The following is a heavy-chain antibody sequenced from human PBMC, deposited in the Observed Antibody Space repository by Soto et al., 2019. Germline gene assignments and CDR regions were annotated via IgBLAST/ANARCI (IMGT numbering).Heavy chain of an antibody. V-gene: IGHV4-39*01. Sequence: QLQLQESGPGLVKPSETLSLTCTVSGGSISSSTYYWGWIRQPPGQGLEWIGSIYYSGSTYYNPSLMSRVTIAADTSKTPFSLKLSSVTAADAAVYYCADSYGDYVSYWGQGTLVTVSS. D-gene: IGHD4-17*01. J-gene: IGHJ4*02. CDR1: GGSISSSTYY. CDR2: IYYSGST. CDR3: ADSYGDYVSY.